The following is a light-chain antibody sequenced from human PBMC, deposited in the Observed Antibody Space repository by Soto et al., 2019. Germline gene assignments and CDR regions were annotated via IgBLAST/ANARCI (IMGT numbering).Light chain of an antibody. CDR2: AAS. V-gene: IGKV1-12*01. J-gene: IGKJ4*01. CDR3: QQANSFPLT. Sequence: DIQMTQSPSSVSASVGDRVTITCRASQGISSWVAWYQQKPGKAPNLLIYAASNLQSGVPSRFSGSGSGTDFTLTSSYLQPEDFATYYCQQANSFPLTFGGGTKVEIK. CDR1: QGISSW.